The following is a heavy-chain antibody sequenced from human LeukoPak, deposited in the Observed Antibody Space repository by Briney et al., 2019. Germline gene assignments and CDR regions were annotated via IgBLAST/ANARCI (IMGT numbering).Heavy chain of an antibody. CDR1: GGSITTTTW. J-gene: IGHJ4*02. D-gene: IGHD2-8*01. Sequence: SETLSLTCGVSGGSITTTTWWSWVRQFPGRGLQWIGEVSLEGVRNYNPSLTSRVTMSLDRAKNILSLNLNSVTAADTAVYYCSRENGAFSPFGYWGQGILVTV. V-gene: IGHV4-4*02. CDR3: SRENGAFSPFGY. CDR2: VSLEGVR.